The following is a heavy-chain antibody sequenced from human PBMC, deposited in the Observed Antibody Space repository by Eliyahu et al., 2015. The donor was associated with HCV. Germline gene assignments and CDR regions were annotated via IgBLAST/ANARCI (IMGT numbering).Heavy chain of an antibody. CDR1: GFXFSDYY. CDR3: ARDLFGTAAAVDY. J-gene: IGHJ4*02. Sequence: QVQLVESGGGLVKPGGSLRLSCLAXGFXFSDYYLTWIRQVSGKRXEWLSXISNTGNXIYSADSMKGRFTVSRXNAKNSVYLQINSLRAEDTAVYYCARDLFGTAAAVDYWGQGTLVTVSS. D-gene: IGHD6-13*01. CDR2: ISNTGNXI. V-gene: IGHV3-11*01.